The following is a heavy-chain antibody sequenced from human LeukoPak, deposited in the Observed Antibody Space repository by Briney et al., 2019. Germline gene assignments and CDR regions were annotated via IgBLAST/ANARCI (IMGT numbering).Heavy chain of an antibody. CDR3: ARRSGIAVAGAFDY. Sequence: PGGSLRLSCAASGFTVSSNEMSWVRQAPGKGLEWVSSISGGSTYYADSRKGRFTISRDNSKNTLHLQMNSLRAEDTAVYYCARRSGIAVAGAFDYWGQGTLVTVSS. CDR2: ISGGST. J-gene: IGHJ4*02. V-gene: IGHV3-38-3*01. D-gene: IGHD6-19*01. CDR1: GFTVSSNE.